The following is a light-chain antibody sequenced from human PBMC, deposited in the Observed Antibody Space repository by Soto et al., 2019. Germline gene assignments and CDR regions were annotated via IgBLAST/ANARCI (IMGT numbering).Light chain of an antibody. CDR3: AAWDDSLKV. CDR1: SSNIGSNY. Sequence: QSVLTQPPSAFGTPGQRVTISCSGSSSNIGSNYVYWYQQLPGTAPKLLIYRNNQRPSGVPDRFSGSKSGTSASLAISGLRSEDEADYYCAAWDDSLKVFGGGTKVTVL. CDR2: RNN. J-gene: IGLJ2*01. V-gene: IGLV1-47*01.